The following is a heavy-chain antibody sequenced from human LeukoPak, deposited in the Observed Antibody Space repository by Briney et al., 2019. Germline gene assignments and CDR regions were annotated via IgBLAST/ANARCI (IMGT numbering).Heavy chain of an antibody. J-gene: IGHJ5*02. CDR3: ARGYCSGGSCYSSPTGWFDP. V-gene: IGHV1-2*02. D-gene: IGHD2-15*01. Sequence: ASVKVSCKASGYTFTSYHMHWVRQAPGQGLDWMGWINPNSGGTNYAQKFQGRVTMTRDTSISTTYMELSRLRSDDTAVYYCARGYCSGGSCYSSPTGWFDPWGQGTLVTVSS. CDR1: GYTFTSYH. CDR2: INPNSGGT.